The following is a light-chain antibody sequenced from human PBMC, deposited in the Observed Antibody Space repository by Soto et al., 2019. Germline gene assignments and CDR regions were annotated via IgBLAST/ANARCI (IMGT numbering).Light chain of an antibody. J-gene: IGKJ5*01. Sequence: DIQMTQSQSSLSASVGDRVTITCRASQSISRNLNWYQHKPGKAPKLLIYAASNLQNGVPSRFRGGGSGTEFTLSINSLQPEDFGTYYCQQSFTTASITFGQGTRLEIK. V-gene: IGKV1-39*01. CDR3: QQSFTTASIT. CDR1: QSISRN. CDR2: AAS.